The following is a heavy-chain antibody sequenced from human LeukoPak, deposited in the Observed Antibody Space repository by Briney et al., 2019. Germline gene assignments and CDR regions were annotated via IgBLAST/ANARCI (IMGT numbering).Heavy chain of an antibody. CDR1: GGSISSGGYY. Sequence: SQTLSLTCTVSGGSISSGGYYWSWIRQPPGKGLEWIGYIYHSGSTYYNPSLKSRVTLSVDRSKNQFSLKLSSVTAADTAVYYCARDGYYYGSGSYRYYFDYWGQGTLVTVSS. J-gene: IGHJ4*02. CDR2: IYHSGST. D-gene: IGHD3-10*01. V-gene: IGHV4-30-2*01. CDR3: ARDGYYYGSGSYRYYFDY.